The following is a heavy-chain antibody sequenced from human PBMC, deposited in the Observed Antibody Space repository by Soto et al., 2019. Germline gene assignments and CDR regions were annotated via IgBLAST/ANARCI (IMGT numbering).Heavy chain of an antibody. D-gene: IGHD1-20*01. V-gene: IGHV3-21*01. J-gene: IGHJ5*02. CDR2: ISSSSSYI. CDR3: ARELRGYSWNDVDVRWFDP. Sequence: EVQLVESGGGLVKPGGSLRLSCAASGFTFSSYSMNWVRQAPGKGLEWVSSISSSSSYIYYADSVKGRFTISRDNAKNXLXRQMNSLRAEETAVYYCARELRGYSWNDVDVRWFDPWGQGTLVTVSS. CDR1: GFTFSSYS.